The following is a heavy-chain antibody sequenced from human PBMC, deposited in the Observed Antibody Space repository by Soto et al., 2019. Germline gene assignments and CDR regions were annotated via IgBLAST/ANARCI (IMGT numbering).Heavy chain of an antibody. D-gene: IGHD5-12*01. CDR1: GFSLSTSGVG. CDR3: AHRRMRGYDSLFDY. J-gene: IGHJ4*02. Sequence: QITLKESGPTLVKPTQTLTLTWTFSGFSLSTSGVGVGWIRQPPGKALEWLALIYWDDDKRYSPSLKSRLTITKDTSKNQVVLTMTNMDPVDTATYYCAHRRMRGYDSLFDYWGQGTLVTVSS. V-gene: IGHV2-5*02. CDR2: IYWDDDK.